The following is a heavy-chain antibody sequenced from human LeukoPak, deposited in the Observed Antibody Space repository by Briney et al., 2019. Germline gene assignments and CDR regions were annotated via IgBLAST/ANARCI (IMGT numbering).Heavy chain of an antibody. D-gene: IGHD3-22*01. J-gene: IGHJ4*02. V-gene: IGHV3-21*01. CDR2: ISGSGTYI. CDR3: ARAYFYDTSGYYYGY. CDR1: GFTFNTYS. Sequence: PGGSLRLSCAASGFTFNTYSMTWVRQAPGKGLEWLSSISGSGTYIYYADSVKGRFTISRDNAKNSLYLQMNGLRAEDTAVYYCARAYFYDTSGYYYGYWGQGTLVTVSS.